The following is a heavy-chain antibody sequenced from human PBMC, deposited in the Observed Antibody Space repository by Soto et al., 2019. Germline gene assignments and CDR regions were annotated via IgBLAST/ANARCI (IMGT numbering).Heavy chain of an antibody. CDR1: GFTFSSYA. Sequence: EVQLLESGGGLVQPGGSLRLSCAASGFTFSSYAMSWVRQAPGKGLEWVSAISGSGGSTYYADSVKGRFTITRDNSKNTLYLQMNSLVAEDTAVYYCAKTTRDCSGGSCDSSWFDPWGQGNLVTVSS. CDR2: ISGSGGST. CDR3: AKTTRDCSGGSCDSSWFDP. V-gene: IGHV3-23*01. D-gene: IGHD2-15*01. J-gene: IGHJ5*02.